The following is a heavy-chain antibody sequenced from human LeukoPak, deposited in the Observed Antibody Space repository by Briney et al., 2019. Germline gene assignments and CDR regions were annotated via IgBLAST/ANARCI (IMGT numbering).Heavy chain of an antibody. CDR3: VRSNYFDY. CDR1: GFSFSNYK. J-gene: IGHJ4*02. CDR2: ISDTSTTI. Sequence: PGGSLRLSCAGSGFSFSNYKMNWVRQAPGKGLEWVSFISDTSTTIDYADSVKGRFTISRDNAQNSLYLQMNSLRGEDTAVYYCVRSNYFDYWGQGTLVTVSS. V-gene: IGHV3-48*01.